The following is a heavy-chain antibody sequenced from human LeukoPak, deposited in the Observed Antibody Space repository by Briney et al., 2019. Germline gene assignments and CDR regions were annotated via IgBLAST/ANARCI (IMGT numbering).Heavy chain of an antibody. CDR1: GYTFTSYD. D-gene: IGHD6-13*01. J-gene: IGHJ4*02. V-gene: IGHV1-8*01. CDR2: MNPNSGNT. CDR3: AIRYSSSWYVFSNKFDY. Sequence: ASVKVSCKASGYTFTSYDINWVGQATGQGLEGMGWMNPNSGNTGYAQKFQGRVTMTRNTSISTAYMELSSLRSEDTAVYYCAIRYSSSWYVFSNKFDYWGQGTLVTVSS.